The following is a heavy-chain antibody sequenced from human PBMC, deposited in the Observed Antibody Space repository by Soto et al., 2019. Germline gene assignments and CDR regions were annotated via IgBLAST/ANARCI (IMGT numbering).Heavy chain of an antibody. V-gene: IGHV1-69*01. CDR1: GGTFTSFA. CDR2: IITLFGTT. D-gene: IGHD4-17*01. J-gene: IGHJ6*02. CDR3: ARETTAVTRGYFYSGMDL. Sequence: QVQLVQSGAEVKKPGSSVKVSCKASGGTFTSFAISWVRQAPGKGLEWMGEIITLFGTTNYAQKFQGRDTIAADESTTTAYMELSSLTSADSAVYCCARETTAVTRGYFYSGMDLRVQGGTVTASS.